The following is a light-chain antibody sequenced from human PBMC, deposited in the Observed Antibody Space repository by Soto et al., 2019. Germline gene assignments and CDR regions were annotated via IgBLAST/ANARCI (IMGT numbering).Light chain of an antibody. Sequence: QSALTQPRSVSGSPGQSVTISCTGTTNDVGNYNYVSWYQQHPSKAPKLMIYDDTKRPSGVPDRFSGSKSGNTASLTISGLQAEDEADYYCCSYAGSYSFVFGTGTKVTVL. CDR3: CSYAGSYSFV. V-gene: IGLV2-11*01. CDR1: TNDVGNYNY. CDR2: DDT. J-gene: IGLJ1*01.